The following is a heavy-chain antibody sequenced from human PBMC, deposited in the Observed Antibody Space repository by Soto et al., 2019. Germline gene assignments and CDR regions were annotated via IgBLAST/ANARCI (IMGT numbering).Heavy chain of an antibody. Sequence: GGSLRLSSAASGFTFRIYSMHWVRQSPGKGLEWVAVMWYDGTNKYYGESVKGRFTISRDNSENTLYLQMNSLRVEDTAVYYCARDATFGTKGGSFDIWGHGTRVTVS. CDR1: GFTFRIYS. D-gene: IGHD3-16*01. J-gene: IGHJ3*02. CDR3: ARDATFGTKGGSFDI. CDR2: MWYDGTNK. V-gene: IGHV3-33*01.